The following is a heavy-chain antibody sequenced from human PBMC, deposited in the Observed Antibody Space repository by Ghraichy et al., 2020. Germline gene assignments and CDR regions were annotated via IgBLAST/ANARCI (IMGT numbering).Heavy chain of an antibody. V-gene: IGHV3-23*01. J-gene: IGHJ4*02. CDR2: ISAKTGRT. CDR3: AKGTSSGETPWAY. CDR1: GFTFSDFA. D-gene: IGHD2-21*01. Sequence: GGSLRLSCAASGFTFSDFAMTWVRQAPGKGLDWVSVISAKTGRTYYADSVKGRFTISRDNSKNTLYLEMNNLAADDTAVYFCAKGTSSGETPWAYWGQGALVTVSS.